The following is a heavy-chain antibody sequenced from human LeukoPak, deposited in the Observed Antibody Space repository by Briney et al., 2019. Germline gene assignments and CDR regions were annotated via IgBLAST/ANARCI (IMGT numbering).Heavy chain of an antibody. Sequence: GGSLRLSCAASGFTFSSYAMSWVRQTPGKGLEWVSTISGNDDNTYYADSVKGRFIISRDNSENTLYLQMYSLRAEDTALYYCAKDRHPVRDGYNYYFDYWGQGTLVTVSS. J-gene: IGHJ4*02. CDR2: ISGNDDNT. D-gene: IGHD5-24*01. V-gene: IGHV3-23*01. CDR3: AKDRHPVRDGYNYYFDY. CDR1: GFTFSSYA.